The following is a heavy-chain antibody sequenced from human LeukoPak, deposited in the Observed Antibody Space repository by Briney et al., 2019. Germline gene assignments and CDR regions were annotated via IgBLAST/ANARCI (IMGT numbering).Heavy chain of an antibody. CDR1: GLTFSNAW. J-gene: IGHJ4*02. CDR3: TTGLLSLWDH. Sequence: KPGGSLRLSCAASGLTFSNAWLCWVRQAPGKGLEWIGRIKSKTDGGTTDYAAPVKGRFTISRDDSKNTLYLQMNSLKTEDTAVYYCTTGLLSLWDHWGQGTLVTVSS. V-gene: IGHV3-15*01. CDR2: IKSKTDGGTT. D-gene: IGHD2/OR15-2a*01.